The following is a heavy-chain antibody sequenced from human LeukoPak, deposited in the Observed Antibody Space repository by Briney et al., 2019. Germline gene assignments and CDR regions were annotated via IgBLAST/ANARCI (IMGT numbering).Heavy chain of an antibody. V-gene: IGHV4-4*07. Sequence: SETLSLTCTVSGGSISSYYWSWIRQPAGKGLEWIGRIYTSGSTNYNPSLKSRVTMSVDTSKNQFSLKLSSVTAADTAVYYCARHPTALVSYGFDPWGQGTLVTVSS. D-gene: IGHD5-18*01. CDR2: IYTSGST. CDR3: ARHPTALVSYGFDP. CDR1: GGSISSYY. J-gene: IGHJ5*02.